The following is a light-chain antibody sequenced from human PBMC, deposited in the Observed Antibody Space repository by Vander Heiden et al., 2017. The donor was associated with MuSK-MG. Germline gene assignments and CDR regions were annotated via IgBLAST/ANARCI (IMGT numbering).Light chain of an antibody. V-gene: IGLV8-61*01. Sequence: QTVVTQEPSFSVSPGGPVTLTCALISGSVSTSYYPSWYQQTPGQPPRRLISRKNTRSSGVPDRFSGSMLGNKAALTITGAQADDESDYYCVLDMGSGISVFGGGTKLTVL. CDR3: VLDMGSGISV. J-gene: IGLJ3*02. CDR2: RKN. CDR1: SGSVSTSYY.